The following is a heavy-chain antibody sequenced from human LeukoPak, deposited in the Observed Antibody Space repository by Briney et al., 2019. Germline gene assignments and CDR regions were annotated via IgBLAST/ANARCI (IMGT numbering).Heavy chain of an antibody. D-gene: IGHD1-26*01. J-gene: IGHJ4*02. CDR3: ARGRPIVGATIHYFDY. V-gene: IGHV4-34*01. Sequence: SETLSLTCAVYGGSFSGYYWSWIRQPPGKGLEWIGEINHSGSTNYNPSLKSRVTISVDTSKNQFSLKLSSVTAADTAVYYCARGRPIVGATIHYFDYWGQGTLVTVSS. CDR2: INHSGST. CDR1: GGSFSGYY.